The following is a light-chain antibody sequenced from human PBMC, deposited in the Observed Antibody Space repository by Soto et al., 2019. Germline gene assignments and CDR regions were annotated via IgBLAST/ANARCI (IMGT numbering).Light chain of an antibody. CDR1: SSDVGSYNL. J-gene: IGLJ3*02. Sequence: QSALTQPASVSGSPGQSITISCTGTSSDVGSYNLVSWYQQHPGKAPKLMIYEGSKRPSGVSNRFSGSKSGNTASLTISGLQVEDEADYYCCSYAGSSTFGVFGGGTKVTV. V-gene: IGLV2-23*03. CDR2: EGS. CDR3: CSYAGSSTFGV.